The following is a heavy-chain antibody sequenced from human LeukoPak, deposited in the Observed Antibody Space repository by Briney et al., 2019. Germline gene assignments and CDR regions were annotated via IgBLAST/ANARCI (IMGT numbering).Heavy chain of an antibody. J-gene: IGHJ1*01. CDR2: ISYDGSNK. D-gene: IGHD3-22*01. CDR1: GFTFSSYA. Sequence: GGSLGLSCAASGFTFSSYAMHWVRQAPGKGLEWVAVISYDGSNKYYADSVKGRFTISRDNSKNTLYLQMNSLRAEDTAVYYCARGPTHYYDSSGYYLNEYFQHWGQGTLVTVSS. CDR3: ARGPTHYYDSSGYYLNEYFQH. V-gene: IGHV3-30-3*01.